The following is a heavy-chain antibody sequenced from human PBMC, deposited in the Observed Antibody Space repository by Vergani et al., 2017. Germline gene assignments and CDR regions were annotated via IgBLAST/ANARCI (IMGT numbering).Heavy chain of an antibody. D-gene: IGHD2-2*01. CDR3: ARDSRFCTSTRCQRDYXMDV. V-gene: IGHV3-7*03. CDR1: GFTFSAYW. CDR2: IKQDGSER. J-gene: IGHJ6*03. Sequence: EVQLVESGGGLVQPGGSLRLSCAASGFTFSAYWMSWVRQAPGKGLEWVASIKQDGSERYYVDSVKGRFTISRDNAKNSLYLQMISLRAEDTALYYCARDSRFCTSTRCQRDYXMDVWGKGTTVTVSS.